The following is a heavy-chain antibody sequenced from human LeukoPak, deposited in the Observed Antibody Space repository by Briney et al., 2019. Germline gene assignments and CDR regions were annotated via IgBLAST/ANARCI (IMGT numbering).Heavy chain of an antibody. CDR3: ARFSGDPGL. J-gene: IGHJ4*02. CDR2: IREDGTEK. D-gene: IGHD2-21*02. Sequence: PGGSLRLSCTASGFTFSGAWMTWVRQAPGKGLEWVANIREDGTEKNYVDSVKGRFTISRDNAKNSLYLQMNSLRAEDTAMYYCARFSGDPGLWGQGTLVTVSS. CDR1: GFTFSGAW. V-gene: IGHV3-7*03.